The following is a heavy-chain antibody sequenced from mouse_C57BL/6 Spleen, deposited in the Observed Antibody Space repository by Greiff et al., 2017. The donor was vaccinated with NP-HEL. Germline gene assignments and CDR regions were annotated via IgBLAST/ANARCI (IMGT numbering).Heavy chain of an antibody. CDR1: GFTFNTYA. V-gene: IGHV10-3*01. CDR3: VRDSSGFLHFDY. Sequence: EVQGVESGGGLVQPKGSLKLSCAASGFTFNTYAMHWVRQAPGKGLEWVARIRSKSSNYATYYAVSVKDRFTNSRDESQSMLYLQMNNLKTEDTAMYYCVRDSSGFLHFDYWGQGTTLTVSS. J-gene: IGHJ2*01. CDR2: IRSKSSNYAT. D-gene: IGHD3-2*02.